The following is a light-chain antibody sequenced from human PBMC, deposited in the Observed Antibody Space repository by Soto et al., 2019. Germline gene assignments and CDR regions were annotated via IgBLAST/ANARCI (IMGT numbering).Light chain of an antibody. CDR3: SSFAGGGNPVL. CDR1: SSDVGGYNY. CDR2: EVT. V-gene: IGLV2-8*01. J-gene: IGLJ2*01. Sequence: QSALTQPPSASGSLGQSVTISCTGTSSDVGGYNYVSWHQQHPGKAPKLMIYEVTKRPSGVPDRFSGSKSGNTASLTVAGLQAEDDEDYHCSSFAGGGNPVLFGGGTKLTVL.